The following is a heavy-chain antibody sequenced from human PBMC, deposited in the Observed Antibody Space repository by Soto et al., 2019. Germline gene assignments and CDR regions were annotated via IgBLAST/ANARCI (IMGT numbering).Heavy chain of an antibody. D-gene: IGHD5-12*01. CDR1: GYTFTAYY. Sequence: ASVKVSCKASGYTFTAYYMHWVRQAPGQGLEWMGWINPNSGGTYHAQNFQGRVTMTRDTSTTTAYMELASMRSDDTAVYYCARGGGRGYNELDPWGHGTLVTVSS. J-gene: IGHJ5*02. CDR3: ARGGGRGYNELDP. V-gene: IGHV1-2*02. CDR2: INPNSGGT.